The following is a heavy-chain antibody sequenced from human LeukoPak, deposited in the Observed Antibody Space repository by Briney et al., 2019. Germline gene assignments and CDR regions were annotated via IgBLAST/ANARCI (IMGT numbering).Heavy chain of an antibody. CDR1: GFTFSSYA. Sequence: GGSLRLSCAASGFTFSSYAMSWVRQAPGKGLEWVSAISGSGGSTYYADSVKGRFTISRDNSKNTLYLQMNSLGAEDTAVYYCAKDTAMVGGYFDYWGQGTLVTVSS. CDR2: ISGSGGST. J-gene: IGHJ4*02. D-gene: IGHD5-18*01. V-gene: IGHV3-23*01. CDR3: AKDTAMVGGYFDY.